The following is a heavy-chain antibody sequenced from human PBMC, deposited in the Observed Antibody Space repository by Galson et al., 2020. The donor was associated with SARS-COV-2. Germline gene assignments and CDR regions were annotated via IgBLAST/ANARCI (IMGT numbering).Heavy chain of an antibody. V-gene: IGHV4-59*01. CDR3: ARGFGES. CDR2: IFYSGST. J-gene: IGHJ4*02. CDR1: GGSISGYY. D-gene: IGHD3-10*01. Sequence: SETLSLTCTVSGGSISGYYWSWIRQPPGNGLELIGYIFYSGSTNYNPSLKSRVTISVDTSKNQFSLRLSSVAAADTAGYYCARGFGESWGQGTLVTVSS.